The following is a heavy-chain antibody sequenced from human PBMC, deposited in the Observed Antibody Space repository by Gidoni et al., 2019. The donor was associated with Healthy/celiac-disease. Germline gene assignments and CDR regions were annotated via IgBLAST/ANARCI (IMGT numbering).Heavy chain of an antibody. CDR2: IIPIFGTA. CDR1: GGTFSSYA. J-gene: IGHJ6*02. D-gene: IGHD3-10*01. Sequence: QVQLVQSGAEVKKPGSSVKVSCKASGGTFSSYAISWVRQAPGQGLEWMGGIIPIFGTANYAQKFQGRVTITADESTSTAYMELSSLRSEDTAVYYWARDSVRGGGYYYYGMDVWGQGTTVTVSS. CDR3: ARDSVRGGGYYYYGMDV. V-gene: IGHV1-69*01.